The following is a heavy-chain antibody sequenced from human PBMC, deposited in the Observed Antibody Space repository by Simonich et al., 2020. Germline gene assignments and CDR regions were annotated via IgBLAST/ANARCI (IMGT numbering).Heavy chain of an antibody. Sequence: EVQLVESGGGLVKPGGSLRLSCAASGLTFSSYSMNGVRKAPGKGLEWGSSISSSSSYIYYADSVTGRFTISRDNAKNSLYLQMNSLRAEDTAVYYCARDAAGDYWGQGTLVTVSS. CDR2: ISSSSSYI. V-gene: IGHV3-21*01. CDR1: GLTFSSYS. D-gene: IGHD6-13*01. CDR3: ARDAAGDY. J-gene: IGHJ4*02.